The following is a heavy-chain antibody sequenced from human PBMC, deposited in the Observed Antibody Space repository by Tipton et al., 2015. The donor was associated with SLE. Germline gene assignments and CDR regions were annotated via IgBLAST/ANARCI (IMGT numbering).Heavy chain of an antibody. J-gene: IGHJ4*02. Sequence: TLSLTCTVSGGSISSTSYYWGWIRQPPGKGLEWIGYIYYSGSTYYNPSLKSRVTISIDTSKNQFSLKLSSVTAADTAVYYCAGYSSSYFDYWGQGTLVTVSS. D-gene: IGHD6-6*01. V-gene: IGHV4-31*03. CDR1: GGSISSTSYY. CDR2: IYYSGST. CDR3: AGYSSSYFDY.